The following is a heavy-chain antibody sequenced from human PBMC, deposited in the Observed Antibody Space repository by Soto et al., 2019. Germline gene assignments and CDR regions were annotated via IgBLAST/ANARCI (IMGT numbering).Heavy chain of an antibody. J-gene: IGHJ4*02. CDR1: GFTFSNYA. V-gene: IGHV3-23*01. CDR2: ITGSGDYT. CDR3: AKARYYDSTGYLYYFDY. D-gene: IGHD3-22*01. Sequence: PGGSLRLSCAASGFTFSNYAMSWVRQAPGKGLEWVSSITGSGDYTYYADSVKGRFTISIDNSKNTPYLQMNSLRAEDTAVYYCAKARYYDSTGYLYYFDYWGQGTLVTVSS.